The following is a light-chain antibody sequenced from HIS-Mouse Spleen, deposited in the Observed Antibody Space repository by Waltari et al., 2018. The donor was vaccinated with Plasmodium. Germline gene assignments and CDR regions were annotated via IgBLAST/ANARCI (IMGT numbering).Light chain of an antibody. J-gene: IGLJ3*02. V-gene: IGLV3-10*01. CDR2: EDS. CDR3: YSTDSSGNHRV. Sequence: SYELTQPPSVSVSPGQTARITCSGDALPKKYAYWYQQKSGQAPVLVIYEDSKRPSGIPEVFSGSSSGTMATLTISGSQVEDDADYYCYSTDSSGNHRVFGGGTKLTVL. CDR1: ALPKKY.